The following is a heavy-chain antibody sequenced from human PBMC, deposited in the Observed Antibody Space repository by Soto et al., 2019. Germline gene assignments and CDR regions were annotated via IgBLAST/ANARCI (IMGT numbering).Heavy chain of an antibody. D-gene: IGHD3-16*01. CDR3: ARMHDYVWGTPGY. Sequence: SETLSLTCTVSGGSISSYYWSWIRQPPGKGLEWIGSIYYSGSTYYNPSLKSRVTISVDTSKNQFSLKLSSVTAADTAVYYCARMHDYVWGTPGYWGQGTLVTVSS. V-gene: IGHV4-59*05. J-gene: IGHJ4*02. CDR2: IYYSGST. CDR1: GGSISSYY.